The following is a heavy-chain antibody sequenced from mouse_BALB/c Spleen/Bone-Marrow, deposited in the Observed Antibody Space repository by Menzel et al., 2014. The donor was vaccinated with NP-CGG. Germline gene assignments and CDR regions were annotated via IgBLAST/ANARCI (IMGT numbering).Heavy chain of an antibody. CDR2: IDPANGNT. V-gene: IGHV14-3*02. J-gene: IGHJ4*01. D-gene: IGHD2-4*01. CDR3: ARERDYDYAYAMDY. CDR1: GFNIKDTY. Sequence: VQLKHSGAELVKPGASVKLFCTASGFNIKDTYMHWVKQRPEQGLEWIGRIDPANGNTKYDPKFQGKATITADTSSNTAYLQLSSLTSKDTAVYYCARERDYDYAYAMDYWGQGTSVTVSS.